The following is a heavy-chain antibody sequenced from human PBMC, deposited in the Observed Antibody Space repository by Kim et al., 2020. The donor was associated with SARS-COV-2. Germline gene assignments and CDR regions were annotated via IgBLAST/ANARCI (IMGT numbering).Heavy chain of an antibody. CDR3: ARVYCSSTSCYLDH. CDR1: GGSISSYY. V-gene: IGHV4-4*07. D-gene: IGHD2-2*01. CDR2: IYTSGST. Sequence: SETLSLTCTVSGGSISSYYWSWIRQPAGKGLEWIGRIYTSGSTNYNPSLKSRVTMSVDTSKNQFSLKLSSVTAADTAVYYCARVYCSSTSCYLDHWGQGTLVTVSS. J-gene: IGHJ4*02.